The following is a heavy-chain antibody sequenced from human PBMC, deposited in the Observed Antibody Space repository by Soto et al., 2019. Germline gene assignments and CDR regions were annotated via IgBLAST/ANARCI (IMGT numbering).Heavy chain of an antibody. Sequence: ASVKVSCKDSGYTLTELSMHWVRQAPGKGLEWMGGFDPEDGETIYAQKFQGRVTMTEDTSTDTAYMELSSLRSEDTAVYYCATEIGNSSSWPFDYWGQGTLVTVSS. CDR1: GYTLTELS. CDR3: ATEIGNSSSWPFDY. V-gene: IGHV1-24*01. CDR2: FDPEDGET. D-gene: IGHD6-13*01. J-gene: IGHJ4*02.